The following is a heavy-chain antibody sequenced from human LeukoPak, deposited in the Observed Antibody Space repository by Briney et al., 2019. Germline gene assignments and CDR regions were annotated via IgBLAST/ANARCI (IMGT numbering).Heavy chain of an antibody. CDR1: GYTFTTYG. CDR3: ARGYMGITSYYDS. D-gene: IGHD3-10*01. CDR2: ISGFNGNT. V-gene: IGHV1-18*01. Sequence: ASVQVSCKASGYTFTTYGITWVRQAPGQGLEWMGWISGFNGNTNYAQKVQGRVTVTTDTSTNTAYMELRSLTSDDTAVYYCARGYMGITSYYDSWGQGTLVTVSS. J-gene: IGHJ4*02.